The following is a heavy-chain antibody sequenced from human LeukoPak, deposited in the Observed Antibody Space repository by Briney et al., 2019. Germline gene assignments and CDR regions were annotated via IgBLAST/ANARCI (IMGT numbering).Heavy chain of an antibody. CDR1: GGSISSGGYY. J-gene: IGHJ6*03. D-gene: IGHD2-2*02. Sequence: SETLSLTCTVSGGSISSGGYYWSWTRQHPGKGLEWIGYIYYSGSTYYNPSLKSRVTISVDTSKNQFSLKLSSVTAADTAVYYCARGGEGSSTSCSTAPCYYYYYMDVWGKGTTVTVSS. V-gene: IGHV4-31*03. CDR2: IYYSGST. CDR3: ARGGEGSSTSCSTAPCYYYYYMDV.